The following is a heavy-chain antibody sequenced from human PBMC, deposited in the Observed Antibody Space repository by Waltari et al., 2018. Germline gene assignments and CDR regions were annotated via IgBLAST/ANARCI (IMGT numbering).Heavy chain of an antibody. CDR3: ASTLGYCSGCSCYRGVY. V-gene: IGHV3-53*02. D-gene: IGHD2-15*01. Sequence: EVQLVETGGGLIQPGGSLRLSCAASGFTVSSNYMSWVRQAPGKGLEWVSVIYSGGSTDYAEPVKGRFTISRDNSKNTLYLQMNSLRAEDTAVYYCASTLGYCSGCSCYRGVYWGQGTLVTVSS. CDR1: GFTVSSNY. CDR2: IYSGGST. J-gene: IGHJ4*02.